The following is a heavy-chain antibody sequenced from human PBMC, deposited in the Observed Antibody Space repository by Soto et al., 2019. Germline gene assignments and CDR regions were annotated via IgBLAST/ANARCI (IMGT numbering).Heavy chain of an antibody. CDR2: INPSGGST. D-gene: IGHD5-12*01. J-gene: IGHJ3*02. CDR1: GYTFTIYY. V-gene: IGHV1-46*01. CDR3: ARVEMATIKGNAFDI. Sequence: QVQLVQSGAEVKKPGASVKVSCKASGYTFTIYYMYWVRQAPGQGLEWMGIINPSGGSTSYAQKVQGRVTMTRDTSTSTVYMELSSLRSEDTAVYYCARVEMATIKGNAFDIWGQGTMVTVSS.